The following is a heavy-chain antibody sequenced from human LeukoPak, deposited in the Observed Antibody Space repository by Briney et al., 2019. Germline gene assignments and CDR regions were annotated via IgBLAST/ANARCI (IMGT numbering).Heavy chain of an antibody. CDR3: AKDNSYGNFDY. D-gene: IGHD5-18*01. CDR1: GFTFSSYA. Sequence: PGGSLRLSCAASGFTFSSYAMSWVRQAPGKGLEWVSAINNGGGSTYYADSVKGRFTISRDNSRNTLYLQINSLRAEDTAVYYCAKDNSYGNFDYWGQGTLVTVPS. V-gene: IGHV3-23*01. CDR2: INNGGGST. J-gene: IGHJ4*02.